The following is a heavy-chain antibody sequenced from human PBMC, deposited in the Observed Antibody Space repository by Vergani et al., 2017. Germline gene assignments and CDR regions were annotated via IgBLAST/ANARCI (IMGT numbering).Heavy chain of an antibody. Sequence: QVQLQESGPGLVKPSETLSLTCTVSGGSISSYYWSWIRQPPGKGLEWIGYIYYSGSTNYNPSLKSRVTRSVDTSKNQFSLKLSSVTAADTAVDYCARDQSMDYYDSSGYSDAFDIWGQGTMVTVSS. CDR1: GGSISSYY. V-gene: IGHV4-59*01. D-gene: IGHD3-22*01. CDR2: IYYSGST. CDR3: ARDQSMDYYDSSGYSDAFDI. J-gene: IGHJ3*02.